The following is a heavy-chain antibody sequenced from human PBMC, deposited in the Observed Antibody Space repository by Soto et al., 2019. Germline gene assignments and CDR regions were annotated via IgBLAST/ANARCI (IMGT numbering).Heavy chain of an antibody. V-gene: IGHV3-30*18. Sequence: GWSLRLSCAASGFTCSSYGMHWVRQAPGKGLEWVAVISYDGSNKYYADSVKGRFTISRDNSKNTLYLQMNSLRAEDTAVYYCAKEAATGGYYFDYWGQGTLVTASS. J-gene: IGHJ4*02. CDR3: AKEAATGGYYFDY. CDR2: ISYDGSNK. D-gene: IGHD3-16*01. CDR1: GFTCSSYG.